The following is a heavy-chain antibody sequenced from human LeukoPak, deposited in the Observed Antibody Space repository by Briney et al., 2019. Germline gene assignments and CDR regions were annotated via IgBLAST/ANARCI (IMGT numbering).Heavy chain of an antibody. CDR3: TTDRVRGIGDYYSNYHMDV. CDR2: IKSKADGGTK. Sequence: GGSLRLSCAASGITFSNACMSWVRQAPGKGLEWVGRIKSKADGGTKDDAAYVKGRFTISRDDSKNTLYLQMNSLKTEDTAVYYCTTDRVRGIGDYYSNYHMDVWGKGTTVTISS. J-gene: IGHJ6*03. V-gene: IGHV3-15*01. CDR1: GITFSNAC. D-gene: IGHD2-8*01.